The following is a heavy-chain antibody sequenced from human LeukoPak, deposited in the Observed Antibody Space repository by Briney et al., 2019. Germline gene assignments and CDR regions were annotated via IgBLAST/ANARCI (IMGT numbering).Heavy chain of an antibody. CDR1: DYSISSGYW. CDR3: ARDRGLRYYYMDV. D-gene: IGHD3-10*01. Sequence: PSETLSLTCTVSDYSISSGYWWGWIRQPPGKGLEWIASIYHSGNTYYNPSLQSRLTISLDTSKNQFSLKLSSVTAADTAVYYCARDRGLRYYYMDVWGKGTTVTVSS. J-gene: IGHJ6*03. CDR2: IYHSGNT. V-gene: IGHV4-38-2*02.